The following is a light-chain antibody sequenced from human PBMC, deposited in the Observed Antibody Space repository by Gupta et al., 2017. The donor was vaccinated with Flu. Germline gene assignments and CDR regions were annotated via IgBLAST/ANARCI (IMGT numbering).Light chain of an antibody. J-gene: IGKJ1*01. CDR2: KAS. Sequence: DIQMTQSPSTLSASVGDRVTITCRASQSISSWLAWYQQKPGKAPKLLIYKASTLESGVPSRFSGSGFGTEFTLTISRRQPDDFATYYCQEYNSYLAFGQGTKVEIK. CDR1: QSISSW. V-gene: IGKV1-5*03. CDR3: QEYNSYLA.